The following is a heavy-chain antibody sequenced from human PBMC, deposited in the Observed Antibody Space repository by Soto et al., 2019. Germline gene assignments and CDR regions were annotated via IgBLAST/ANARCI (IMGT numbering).Heavy chain of an antibody. Sequence: GASVKVSCKASGGTFSSYAISWVRQAPGQXXXXXXXXXXXXXTANYAQKFQGRVTITADESTXXXYMXXXXXXSXXXXXYYCARDSGPQNIVVVPAAMDGAGANYYYYGMDVWGQGTTVTVSS. CDR1: GGTFSSYA. J-gene: IGHJ6*02. CDR2: XXXXXXTA. V-gene: IGHV1-69*13. CDR3: ARDSGPQNIVVVPAAMDGAGANYYYYGMDV. D-gene: IGHD2-2*01.